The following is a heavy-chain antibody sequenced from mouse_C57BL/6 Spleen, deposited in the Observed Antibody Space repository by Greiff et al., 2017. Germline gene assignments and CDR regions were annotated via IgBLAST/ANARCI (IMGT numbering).Heavy chain of an antibody. CDR3: ARRGSSYFDY. CDR2: IYPGDGDT. CDR1: GYAFSSSW. J-gene: IGHJ2*01. V-gene: IGHV1-82*01. Sequence: VNVVESGPELVKPGASVKISCKASGYAFSSSWMNWVKQRPGKGLEWIGRIYPGDGDTNYNGKFKGKATLTADKSSSTAYMQLSSLTSEDSAVYFCARRGSSYFDYWGQGTTLTVSS.